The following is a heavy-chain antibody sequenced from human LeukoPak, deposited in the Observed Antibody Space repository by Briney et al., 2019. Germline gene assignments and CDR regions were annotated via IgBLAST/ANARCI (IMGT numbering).Heavy chain of an antibody. V-gene: IGHV4-59*01. Sequence: SETLSLTCTVPGGSISSYYWSWIRQPPGKGLEWIGYIYYSGSTDYNPSLKSRVTISVETSKNQFSLKLSSVTAADTAVYYCARVTGYMIEDYFDYWGQGTLVTVSS. D-gene: IGHD3-22*01. J-gene: IGHJ4*02. CDR3: ARVTGYMIEDYFDY. CDR2: IYYSGST. CDR1: GGSISSYY.